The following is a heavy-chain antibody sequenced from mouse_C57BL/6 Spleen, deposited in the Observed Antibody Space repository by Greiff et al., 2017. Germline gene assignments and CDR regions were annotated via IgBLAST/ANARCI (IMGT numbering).Heavy chain of an antibody. CDR1: GFTFTDYY. CDR3: ARYPRLYAMDS. D-gene: IGHD1-2*01. J-gene: IGHJ4*01. CDR2: IRNKANGYTT. V-gene: IGHV7-3*01. Sequence: EVQVVESGGGLVQPGGSLSLSCAASGFTFTDYYMSWVRQPPGKALEWLGFIRNKANGYTTEYSVSVKGRFTISRYNSQSILYLQMNALGAEDSATYYCARYPRLYAMDSWGQGTSVTVSS.